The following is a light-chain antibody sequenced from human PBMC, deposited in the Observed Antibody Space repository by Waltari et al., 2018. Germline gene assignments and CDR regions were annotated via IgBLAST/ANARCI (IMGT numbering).Light chain of an antibody. V-gene: IGLV3-27*01. CDR1: GRAKKE. CDR3: YSAADNNWV. J-gene: IGLJ3*02. Sequence: SYELTQPSSVSVSPGQPARITCSGEGRAKKEARWCQQKPGQAPGLVIYKDSERPSGIPERFSGSSSGTTVTLTISGAQVEDEADYYCYSAADNNWVFGGGTKLTVL. CDR2: KDS.